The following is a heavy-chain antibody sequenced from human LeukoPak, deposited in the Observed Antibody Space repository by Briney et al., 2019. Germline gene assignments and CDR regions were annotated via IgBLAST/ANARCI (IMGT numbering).Heavy chain of an antibody. V-gene: IGHV4-39*07. CDR1: GGSISSGHYY. D-gene: IGHD4-17*01. Sequence: SETLSLTCTVSGGSISSGHYYWGWIRQPPGKGLEWIGTIYYSGSTYYSPSLKSRVTISVDTSKNHFSLKLSSVTAADTAVYYCAREGNYGDHGDNWVDPWGQGTLVTVSS. CDR3: AREGNYGDHGDNWVDP. CDR2: IYYSGST. J-gene: IGHJ5*02.